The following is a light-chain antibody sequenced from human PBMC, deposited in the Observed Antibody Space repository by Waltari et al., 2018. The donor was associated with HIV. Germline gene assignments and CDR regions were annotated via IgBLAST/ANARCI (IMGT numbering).Light chain of an antibody. CDR2: GAS. Sequence: VLTQSPATLPVSPGDRNPLSCRASQSVRTKLAWYQQKPGQPPRLLIYGASTRATGIAARFSGSGSGTEFTLTINSLQSEDYAVYYCQQYDYWPPWTFGQGTKVEMK. V-gene: IGKV3-15*01. J-gene: IGKJ1*01. CDR1: QSVRTK. CDR3: QQYDYWPPWT.